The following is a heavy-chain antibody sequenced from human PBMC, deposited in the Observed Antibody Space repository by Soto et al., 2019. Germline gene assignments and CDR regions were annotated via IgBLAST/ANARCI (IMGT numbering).Heavy chain of an antibody. Sequence: PSETLSLTCTVSGGSISSSSYYLGWIRHPPGKGLEWIGSIYYSWSTYYNPSLKSRVTISVDTSKNQSSLNLSSVTPADTAVYYCGRLRSFTPGTTGRDANVFDIWGKGKMVTVS. CDR1: GGSISSSSYY. J-gene: IGHJ3*02. CDR2: IYYSWST. CDR3: GRLRSFTPGTTGRDANVFDI. V-gene: IGHV4-39*01. D-gene: IGHD1-1*01.